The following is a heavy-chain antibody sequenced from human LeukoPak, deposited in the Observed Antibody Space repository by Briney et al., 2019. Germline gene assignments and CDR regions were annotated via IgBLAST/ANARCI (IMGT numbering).Heavy chain of an antibody. CDR3: ARFAAGGSYYYYMDV. D-gene: IGHD6-25*01. V-gene: IGHV3-48*01. J-gene: IGHJ6*03. CDR2: IVSSGDTI. Sequence: GGSLRLSCAASGFTFSSYAMHWVRQAPGKGLEWVSYIVSSGDTIYYADSVKGRFTISRDNAKNSLYLQMNSLRADDTAVYYCARFAAGGSYYYYMDVWGKGTTVTVSS. CDR1: GFTFSSYA.